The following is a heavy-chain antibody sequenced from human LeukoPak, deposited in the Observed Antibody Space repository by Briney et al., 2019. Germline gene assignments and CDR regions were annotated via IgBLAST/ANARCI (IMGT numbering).Heavy chain of an antibody. CDR1: GFTFSIYW. Sequence: GVSLRLSCAASGFTFSIYWMTWVRQAPGKGLEWVANIKQDGSEKYYVDSVKGRFTISRDNAKNSLYLQMNSLRAEDTAVYYCARGSPYFYGTDLDYWGQGTLVTVSS. V-gene: IGHV3-7*01. CDR3: ARGSPYFYGTDLDY. J-gene: IGHJ4*02. CDR2: IKQDGSEK. D-gene: IGHD3-10*01.